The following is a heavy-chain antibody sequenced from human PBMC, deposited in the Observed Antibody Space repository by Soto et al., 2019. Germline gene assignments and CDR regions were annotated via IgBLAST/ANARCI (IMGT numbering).Heavy chain of an antibody. CDR3: ARLPPPTYCSGSTCSGY. D-gene: IGHD2-15*01. V-gene: IGHV5-10-1*01. CDR1: GYSFTNYW. J-gene: IGHJ4*02. CDR2: IDPDDSYT. Sequence: GESLKISCKGSGYSFTNYWIHWVRQMAGKGLEWMGRIDPDDSYTNYSPSFQGHVTISVDKSISTAYLQWSSLQASDTAIYYCARLPPPTYCSGSTCSGYWGQGTQVTASS.